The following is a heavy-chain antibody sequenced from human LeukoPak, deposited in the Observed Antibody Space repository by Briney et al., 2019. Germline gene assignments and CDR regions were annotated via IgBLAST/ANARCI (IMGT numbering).Heavy chain of an antibody. CDR2: ISAYNGNT. D-gene: IGHD3-22*01. J-gene: IGHJ5*02. V-gene: IGHV1-18*01. CDR3: ARDIGIVGYDSSLNWFDP. Sequence: ASVKVSCKASGYTFTSYGISWVRQAPGQGLEWMGWISAYNGNTNYAQKLQGRVTMTTDTSTSTAYMELRSLRPDDTAVYYCARDIGIVGYDSSLNWFDPWGQGTLVTVSS. CDR1: GYTFTSYG.